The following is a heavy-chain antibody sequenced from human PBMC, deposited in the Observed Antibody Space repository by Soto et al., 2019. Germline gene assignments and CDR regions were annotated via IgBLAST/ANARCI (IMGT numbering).Heavy chain of an antibody. V-gene: IGHV4-4*02. D-gene: IGHD1-26*01. CDR3: ARDTLTTSGSYSGQYFQP. CDR2: IYHSGST. CDR1: GGSISSSNW. J-gene: IGHJ1*01. Sequence: SETLSLTCAVSGGSISSSNWWSWVRQPPGKGLEWIGEIYHSGSTNYNPSLKSRVTISVDKSKNQFSLKLSSVTAADTAVYYCARDTLTTSGSYSGQYFQPWGQGTLVTVSS.